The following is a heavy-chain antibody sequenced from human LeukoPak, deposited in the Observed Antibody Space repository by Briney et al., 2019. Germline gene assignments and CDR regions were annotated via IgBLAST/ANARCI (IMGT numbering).Heavy chain of an antibody. CDR1: GFTVSSNY. D-gene: IGHD3-10*01. J-gene: IGHJ4*02. CDR3: AKWVPFDF. Sequence: GGSLRLSCAASGFTVSSNYMSWVRQAPGKGLEWVSTISGSATSTYYADSVKGRFTISRDNSKNILYLQMNSLRAEDTAVYYCAKWVPFDFWGQGTLVTVSS. V-gene: IGHV3-23*01. CDR2: ISGSATST.